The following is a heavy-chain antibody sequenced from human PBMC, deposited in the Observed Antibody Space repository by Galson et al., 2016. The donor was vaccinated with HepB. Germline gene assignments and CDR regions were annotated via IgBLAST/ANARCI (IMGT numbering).Heavy chain of an antibody. CDR1: GFNFISYG. CDR2: ISWNSGRI. Sequence: SLRLSCAASGFNFISYGMHWVRQAPGKGLEWVSGISWNSGRIGYADSVKGRFTISRDNAKNSLFLQMNSLRPEDTALYYCAKDTSYSSSWFYFDYWGQGALVTVSS. V-gene: IGHV3-9*01. J-gene: IGHJ4*02. CDR3: AKDTSYSSSWFYFDY. D-gene: IGHD6-13*01.